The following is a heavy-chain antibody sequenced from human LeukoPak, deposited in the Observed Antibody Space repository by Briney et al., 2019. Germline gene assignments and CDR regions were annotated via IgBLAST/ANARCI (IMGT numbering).Heavy chain of an antibody. D-gene: IGHD6-19*01. CDR3: ARADQEIAVAGTGGRYYYYGMDV. J-gene: IGHJ6*02. CDR1: GFTFSSYG. CDR2: IWYDGSNK. Sequence: PGGSLRLSCAASGFTFSSYGMHWVRQAPGKGLEWVAVIWYDGSNKYYADSVKGRFTISRDNSKNTLYLQMNSLRAEDTAVYYCARADQEIAVAGTGGRYYYYGMDVWGQGTTVTVSS. V-gene: IGHV3-33*01.